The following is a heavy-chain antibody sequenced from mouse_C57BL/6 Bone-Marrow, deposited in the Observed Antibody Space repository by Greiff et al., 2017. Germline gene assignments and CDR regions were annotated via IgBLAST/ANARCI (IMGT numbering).Heavy chain of an antibody. Sequence: EVKLLESGGGLVQPKGSLKLSCAASGFSFNTYAMTWVRQAPGKGLEWVARIRSKSNNYATYYADSVKDRFTISRDDSESMLYLQMNNLKTEDTAMYYCVRLTTVAYWGQGTLVTVSA. CDR3: VRLTTVAY. D-gene: IGHD1-1*01. V-gene: IGHV10-1*01. CDR1: GFSFNTYA. J-gene: IGHJ3*01. CDR2: IRSKSNNYAT.